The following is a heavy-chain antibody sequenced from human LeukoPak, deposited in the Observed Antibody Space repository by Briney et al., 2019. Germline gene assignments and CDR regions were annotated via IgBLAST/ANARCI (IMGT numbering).Heavy chain of an antibody. Sequence: ASVKVSCKASGYMFTGHYIHWVRQAPGHGLEWMGWMNPNSGVTNYAQKFKGRVTMTRDTSISTAYMDLTWLRSDDMAVYYCARQADYSSSYYYYYGMDVWGQGSTVTVSS. CDR1: GYMFTGHY. CDR3: ARQADYSSSYYYYYGMDV. CDR2: MNPNSGVT. D-gene: IGHD6-6*01. J-gene: IGHJ6*02. V-gene: IGHV1-2*02.